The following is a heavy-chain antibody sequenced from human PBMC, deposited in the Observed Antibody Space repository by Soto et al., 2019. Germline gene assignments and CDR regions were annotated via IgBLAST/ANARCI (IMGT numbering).Heavy chain of an antibody. Sequence: QVQLQQWGAGLLKPSETLSLTCAVYGGSFSGYYWSWIRQPPGKGLEWIGAINHSGSTNYTPSLKIRVTIPVDTSKNQLSLNLISVTAADTAVYYCASGYGDYVNWYFDLWGRGTLVTVSS. CDR2: INHSGST. J-gene: IGHJ2*01. D-gene: IGHD4-17*01. V-gene: IGHV4-34*01. CDR1: GGSFSGYY. CDR3: ASGYGDYVNWYFDL.